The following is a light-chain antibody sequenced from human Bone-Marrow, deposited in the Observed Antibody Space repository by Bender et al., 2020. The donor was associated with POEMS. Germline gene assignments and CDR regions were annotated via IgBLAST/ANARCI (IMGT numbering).Light chain of an antibody. CDR2: DAT. Sequence: QSALTQPRSVSGSPGQSVTISCAGTSSAVGGYNYVSWYQQHPGKAPKLLLYDATKRPSGVPDRFSGSKSGNTASLPISGLQAEDEADYFCCSYAGRYTYVFGNGAKVTVL. CDR3: CSYAGRYTYV. J-gene: IGLJ1*01. CDR1: SSAVGGYNY. V-gene: IGLV2-11*01.